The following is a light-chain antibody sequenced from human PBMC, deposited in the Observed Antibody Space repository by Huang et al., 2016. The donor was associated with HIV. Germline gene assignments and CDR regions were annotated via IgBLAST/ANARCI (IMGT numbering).Light chain of an antibody. V-gene: IGKV3-11*01. CDR1: QSVSVY. CDR2: NAS. CDR3: QQRSDWPPT. J-gene: IGKJ1*01. Sequence: EIVLAQSPVTLSLSPGDRATLACRASQSVSVYLAWYQQKAVHPPRLPNYNASNRATGIPARFSGSGSGTDFTLTISSLEPEDFAVYYCQQRSDWPPTFGRGTKVEIK.